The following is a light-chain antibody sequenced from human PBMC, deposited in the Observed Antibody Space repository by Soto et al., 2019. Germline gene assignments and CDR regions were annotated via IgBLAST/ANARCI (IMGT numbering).Light chain of an antibody. CDR1: SSDVGGYNY. V-gene: IGLV2-14*01. CDR2: DVS. J-gene: IGLJ2*01. CDR3: SSYTSISTYVV. Sequence: QSALTQPASVSGSPGQSITISCTGTSSDVGGYNYVSWYQQHPGKAPKLMIYDVSNRPSGVSNRFSGSKSGNTASLTISGLQDEDEADYYCSSYTSISTYVVFGGGTKVTVL.